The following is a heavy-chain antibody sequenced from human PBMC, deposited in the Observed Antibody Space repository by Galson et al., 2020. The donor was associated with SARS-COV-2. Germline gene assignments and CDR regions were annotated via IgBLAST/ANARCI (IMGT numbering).Heavy chain of an antibody. V-gene: IGHV1-46*01. J-gene: IGHJ4*02. CDR1: GYTFTSYY. Sequence: ASVKASCKASGYTFTSYYMHWVRQAPGQGLEWMGIINPSGGSTSYAQKFQGRVTMTRDTSTSTVYMELSSLRSEDTAVYYCARDRSDCSGGSCYYFDYWGQGTLVTVSS. D-gene: IGHD2-15*01. CDR2: INPSGGST. CDR3: ARDRSDCSGGSCYYFDY.